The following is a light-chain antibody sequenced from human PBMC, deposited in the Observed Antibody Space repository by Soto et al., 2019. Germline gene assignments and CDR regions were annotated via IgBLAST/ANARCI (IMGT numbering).Light chain of an antibody. CDR1: QSVSSTY. V-gene: IGKV3-20*01. Sequence: EIVLTQSPGTLSLSPGERATLSCRASQSVSSTYLAWYQQKPGQAPRLLIYGASNRATGIPDRFSGSGSGTDLTLTISRREPEDVAVYYCQQYGGSRWTFGQGTRVDI. CDR2: GAS. CDR3: QQYGGSRWT. J-gene: IGKJ1*01.